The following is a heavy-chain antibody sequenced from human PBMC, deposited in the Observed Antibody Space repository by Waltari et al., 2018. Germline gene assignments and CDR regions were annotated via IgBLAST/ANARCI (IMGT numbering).Heavy chain of an antibody. D-gene: IGHD3-22*01. CDR1: GGSFSGYY. CDR3: ARGRPRITMIVVVITRGRYFDY. V-gene: IGHV4-34*01. Sequence: QVQLQQWGAGLLKPSETLSLTCAVYGGSFSGYYWSWLRQPPGTGLEWIGEINHSGSTNYNPSLKSRVTISVDTSKNQFSLKLSSVTAADTAVYYCARGRPRITMIVVVITRGRYFDYWGQGTLVTVSS. CDR2: INHSGST. J-gene: IGHJ4*02.